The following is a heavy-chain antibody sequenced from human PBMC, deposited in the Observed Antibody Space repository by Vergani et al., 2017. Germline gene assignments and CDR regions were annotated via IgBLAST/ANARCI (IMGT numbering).Heavy chain of an antibody. D-gene: IGHD5-24*01. V-gene: IGHV4-34*01. Sequence: QVQLQQWGAGLLKPSETLSLTCAVYGGSFSGYYWSWIRQPPGKGLEWVGEINHSGSTNYNPSLKSRVTISVDTSKNKFSLKLSSVTAADTAVYYCARGIKRDSYSTENGGASYYYSMDVWGQGTTVTVSS. CDR3: ARGIKRDSYSTENGGASYYYSMDV. J-gene: IGHJ6*02. CDR1: GGSFSGYY. CDR2: INHSGST.